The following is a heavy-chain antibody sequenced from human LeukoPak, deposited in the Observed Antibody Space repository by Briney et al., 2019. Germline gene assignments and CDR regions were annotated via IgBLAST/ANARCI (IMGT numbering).Heavy chain of an antibody. CDR2: IIPIFGTA. Sequence: SVNVSCTASGGTFSSYAISWVRQAPGQGLEWMGGIIPIFGTANYAQKFQGRVTITTDESTSTAYMELSSLRSEDTAVYYGARSSYCSSTSCDTWFDPWGQGTLVTVSS. D-gene: IGHD2-2*02. J-gene: IGHJ5*02. CDR1: GGTFSSYA. V-gene: IGHV1-69*05. CDR3: ARSSYCSSTSCDTWFDP.